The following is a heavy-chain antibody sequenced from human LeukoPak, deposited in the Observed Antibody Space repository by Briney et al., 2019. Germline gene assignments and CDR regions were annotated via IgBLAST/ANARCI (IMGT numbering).Heavy chain of an antibody. CDR2: IIPIFGTA. CDR1: GSTFSSYA. CDR3: ARDLTYDFWSGYPS. V-gene: IGHV1-69*05. J-gene: IGHJ4*02. Sequence: ASVKVSCKASGSTFSSYAVSWVRQAPGQGLEWMGGIIPIFGTANYAQKFQGRVTITTDESTSTAYMELSSLRSEDTAVCYCARDLTYDFWSGYPSWGQGTLVTVSS. D-gene: IGHD3-3*01.